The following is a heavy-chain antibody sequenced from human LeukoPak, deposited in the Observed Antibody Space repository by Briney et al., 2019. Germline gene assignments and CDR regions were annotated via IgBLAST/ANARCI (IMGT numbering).Heavy chain of an antibody. Sequence: AGGSLRLSCAASGFTVNSKFMTWVRQAPGKRLDWVSVVQSVGTTYYADSVKGRFTISRDNSKNTLYLQMNSLRAEDTAVYYCMRGRVDLSYFDDWGQGTLVTVSS. V-gene: IGHV3-66*01. D-gene: IGHD2-15*01. CDR3: MRGRVDLSYFDD. J-gene: IGHJ4*02. CDR2: VQSVGTT. CDR1: GFTVNSKF.